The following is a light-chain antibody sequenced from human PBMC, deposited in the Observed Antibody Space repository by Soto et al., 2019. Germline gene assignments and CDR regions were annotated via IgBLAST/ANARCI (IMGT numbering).Light chain of an antibody. CDR2: LEGSGTY. CDR3: ETWDSNTRV. J-gene: IGLJ3*02. V-gene: IGLV4-60*02. Sequence: QSVLTQSSSASASLGSSVKLTCTLSSGHSSYIIAWHQQKPGKAPRYLMNLEGSGTYNKGSGVPDRFSGSSSGADRYLTISNLQFEDEADYYCETWDSNTRVFGGGIKLTVL. CDR1: SGHSSYI.